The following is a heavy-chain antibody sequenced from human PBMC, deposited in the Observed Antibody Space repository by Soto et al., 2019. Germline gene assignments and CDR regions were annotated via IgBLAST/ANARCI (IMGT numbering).Heavy chain of an antibody. CDR1: GFTFSIYA. J-gene: IGHJ4*02. Sequence: EVQLLESGGGLVQPGESLRLSCAASGFTFSIYAMMWVRQPPGKGQEWVAGMTGSGGDIRYADSVKGRFTISKDNSKNTLYLQMNSLRAEDTAMYYCVKDAVYGDGLWLAANWGQGTLVTVSS. D-gene: IGHD2-21*02. CDR3: VKDAVYGDGLWLAAN. CDR2: MTGSGGDI. V-gene: IGHV3-23*01.